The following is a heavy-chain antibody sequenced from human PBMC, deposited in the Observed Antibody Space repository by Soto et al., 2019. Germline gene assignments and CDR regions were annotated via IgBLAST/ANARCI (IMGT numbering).Heavy chain of an antibody. J-gene: IGHJ3*02. Sequence: QVQLQESGPGLVKPSETLSLTCTVSGGSISSHYWSWIRQPPGKGLEWTGYIYYSGSTNYNPSLKSRVTISVDTSKNQFSLKLTSVTAADTAVYYCARHAGNNAFDIWGQGTMVTVSS. CDR2: IYYSGST. CDR3: ARHAGNNAFDI. V-gene: IGHV4-59*08. CDR1: GGSISSHY.